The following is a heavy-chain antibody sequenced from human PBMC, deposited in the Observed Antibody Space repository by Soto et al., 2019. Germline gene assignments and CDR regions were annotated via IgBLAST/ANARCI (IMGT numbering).Heavy chain of an antibody. J-gene: IGHJ6*01. CDR1: GFTFSSYA. D-gene: IGHD2-2*01. CDR3: SRYQLLTHYYYYGMDV. Sequence: EVQLLESGGGLVQPGGSLRLSCAASGFTFSSYAMSWVRQAPGKGLEWVSAISCSGGSTYYADSVKGRFTISRDNSKNTRYLQMNSRRAEDTAVYYCSRYQLLTHYYYYGMDVWGQGTTVSVSS. V-gene: IGHV3-23*01. CDR2: ISCSGGST.